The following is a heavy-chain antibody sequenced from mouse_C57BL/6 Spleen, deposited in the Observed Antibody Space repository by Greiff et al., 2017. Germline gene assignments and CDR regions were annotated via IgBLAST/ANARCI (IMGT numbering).Heavy chain of an antibody. J-gene: IGHJ3*01. CDR2: ISYDGSN. V-gene: IGHV3-6*01. CDR1: GYSITSGYY. Sequence: EVKVEESGPGLVKPSQSLSLTCSVTGYSITSGYYWNWIRQFPGNKLEWMGYISYDGSNNYNPSLKNRISITRDTSKNQFFLKLNSVTTEDTATYYCAREGYDYWFAYWGQGTLVTVSA. D-gene: IGHD2-4*01. CDR3: AREGYDYWFAY.